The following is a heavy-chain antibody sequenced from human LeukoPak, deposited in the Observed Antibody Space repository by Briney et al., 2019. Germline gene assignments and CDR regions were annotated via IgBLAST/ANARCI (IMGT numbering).Heavy chain of an antibody. CDR2: IYYSGST. D-gene: IGHD6-13*01. CDR3: ARGTYSSRSGYFDY. J-gene: IGHJ4*02. Sequence: SETLSLTCTVSGGSISSSSYYWGCIRQPPGKGLECIGSIYYSGSTYYNPSLKSRVTISVDTSKNQFSLKLSSVTAADTAVYYCARGTYSSRSGYFDYSGQGTLVTVSS. V-gene: IGHV4-39*07. CDR1: GGSISSSSYY.